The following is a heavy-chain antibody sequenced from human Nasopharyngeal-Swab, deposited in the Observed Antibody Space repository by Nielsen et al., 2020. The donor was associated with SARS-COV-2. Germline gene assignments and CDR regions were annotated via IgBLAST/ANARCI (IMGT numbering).Heavy chain of an antibody. V-gene: IGHV3-30*03. Sequence: GESLKISCAASGFTFSSYGMHWVRQAPGKGLEWVAVISYDGSNKYYADSVKGRFTISRDNAKNSLYLQMNGLRDEDTAVYYCASPGTGGSPYWGQGTLVTVSS. CDR1: GFTFSSYG. J-gene: IGHJ4*02. CDR2: ISYDGSNK. D-gene: IGHD2-8*02. CDR3: ASPGTGGSPY.